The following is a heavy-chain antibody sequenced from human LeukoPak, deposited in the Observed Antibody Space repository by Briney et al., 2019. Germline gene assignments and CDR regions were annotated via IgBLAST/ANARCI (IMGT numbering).Heavy chain of an antibody. CDR2: ISPTGSTT. CDR3: TRGPNSNWSGLDF. D-gene: IGHD6-6*01. J-gene: IGHJ4*02. Sequence: GGSLRLSCTASGFSFSGHWMHWARQLPGKGLVWVSRISPTGSTTSYADSVKGRFTVSRDNAKNTPYLQVNNLRAEDTAVYYCTRGPNSNWSGLDFWGQGTLLTVSS. V-gene: IGHV3-74*01. CDR1: GFSFSGHW.